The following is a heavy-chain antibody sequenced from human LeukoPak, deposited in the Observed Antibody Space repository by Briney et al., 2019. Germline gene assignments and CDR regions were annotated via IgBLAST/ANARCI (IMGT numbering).Heavy chain of an antibody. D-gene: IGHD1-14*01. CDR3: VRDLRGVEPPPPHQKY. CDR2: ISSSGSNI. J-gene: IGHJ4*02. CDR1: GFTFTSFA. Sequence: GGSLRLTCSASGFTFTSFAMHWVRQAPRKGLEYVSAISSSGSNIFYADSVKGRFTISRDNSKSTLYLQMSGLRTDDTAVYYCVRDLRGVEPPPPHQKYWGQGTLVTVSS. V-gene: IGHV3-64D*06.